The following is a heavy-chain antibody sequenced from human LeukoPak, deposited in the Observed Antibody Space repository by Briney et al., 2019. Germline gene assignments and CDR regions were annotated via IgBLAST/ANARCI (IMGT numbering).Heavy chain of an antibody. CDR1: GFTFSSYW. CDR2: IKQDGSEK. J-gene: IGHJ3*02. Sequence: GGSLRLSCAASGFTFSSYWMSWVRQAPGKGLGWVANIKQDGSEKYYVDSVKGRFTISRDNAKNSLYLQMNSLRAEDTAVYYCARVLWLYSSSWILGGFDIWGQGTMVTVSS. D-gene: IGHD6-13*01. V-gene: IGHV3-7*01. CDR3: ARVLWLYSSSWILGGFDI.